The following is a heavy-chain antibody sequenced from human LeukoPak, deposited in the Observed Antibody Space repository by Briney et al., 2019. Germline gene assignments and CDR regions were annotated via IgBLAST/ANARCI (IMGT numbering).Heavy chain of an antibody. Sequence: PGGSLRLSCAASGFTFSNAWMSWVRQAPGKGLEWVGRIKSKTDGGTTDYAAPVKGRFTISRDDSKNTLYLQMNSLKTEDTAVYYCTTDFEAEVIVVVTASDYWGQGTLVTVSS. V-gene: IGHV3-15*01. CDR1: GFTFSNAW. D-gene: IGHD2-21*02. CDR2: IKSKTDGGTT. J-gene: IGHJ4*02. CDR3: TTDFEAEVIVVVTASDY.